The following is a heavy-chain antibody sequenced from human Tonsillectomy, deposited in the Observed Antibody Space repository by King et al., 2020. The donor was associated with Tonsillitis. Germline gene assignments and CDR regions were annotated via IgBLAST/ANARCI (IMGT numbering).Heavy chain of an antibody. CDR2: INRGGIT. CDR1: GESFSGYY. D-gene: IGHD6-13*01. CDR3: ARASAAQTLDY. Sequence: VQLQQWGAGLLKPSETLSLTCAVYGESFSGYYWNWIRQPPGKGLEWIGEINRGGITNYNPSLKSRVTLSVDTSKNQFSLRLSSVTAADTAVYYCARASAAQTLDYWGQGTLVTVSS. V-gene: IGHV4-34*01. J-gene: IGHJ4*02.